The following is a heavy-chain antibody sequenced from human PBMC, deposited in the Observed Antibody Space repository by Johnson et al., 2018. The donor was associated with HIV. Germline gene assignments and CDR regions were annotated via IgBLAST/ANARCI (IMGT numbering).Heavy chain of an antibody. D-gene: IGHD3-22*01. CDR1: GFTFSSYA. V-gene: IGHV3-30*04. Sequence: QEQLVESGGGVVQPGRSLRLSCAASGFTFSSYAMHWVRQAPGKGLEWVAVISYDGSNKYHADSVKGRFTISRDNSKNTLYLQMNSLRAEDTAGYYCARDRYYDSSGSHAFDIWGQGTMVTVSS. CDR3: ARDRYYDSSGSHAFDI. CDR2: ISYDGSNK. J-gene: IGHJ3*02.